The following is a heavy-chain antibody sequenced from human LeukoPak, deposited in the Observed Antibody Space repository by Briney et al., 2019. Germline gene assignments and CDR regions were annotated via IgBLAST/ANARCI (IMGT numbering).Heavy chain of an antibody. V-gene: IGHV3-74*01. CDR1: GFTFKNYW. J-gene: IGHJ4*02. Sequence: GGSLRLSCAASGFTFKNYWMHWVRQAPGKGPVSVSRINDDGSSTSYADSVKGRFTITRDDAKNTLYLQMNSLRAEDTAVYYCAKHKSSAAKGPFDYWGQGTLVTVSS. CDR2: INDDGSST. CDR3: AKHKSSAAKGPFDY. D-gene: IGHD2-2*01.